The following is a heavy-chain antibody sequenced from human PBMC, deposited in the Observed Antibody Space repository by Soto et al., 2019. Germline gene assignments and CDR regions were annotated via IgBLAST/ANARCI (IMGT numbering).Heavy chain of an antibody. CDR3: ARDHDGALDV. D-gene: IGHD3-10*01. Sequence: GGSLRLSCAASGFTFSSYSINWVRQAPGKGLEWVSSISSSSSYIYYADSVKGRFTISRDNAKNSLCLQMNSLRAEDTAVYYCARDHDGALDVWGQGTTVTVSS. V-gene: IGHV3-21*01. J-gene: IGHJ6*02. CDR2: ISSSSSYI. CDR1: GFTFSSYS.